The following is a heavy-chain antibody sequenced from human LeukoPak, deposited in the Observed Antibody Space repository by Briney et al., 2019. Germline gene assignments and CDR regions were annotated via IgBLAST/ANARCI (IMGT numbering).Heavy chain of an antibody. CDR2: INPNSGGT. J-gene: IGHJ5*02. D-gene: IGHD3-9*01. CDR3: ARSDTYYDILTGYYPNWFDP. V-gene: IGHV1-2*02. Sequence: ASVKVSCKASGYTFTGYYMHWVRQAPGQGLEWMGWINPNSGGTDYAQKFQGRVTMTRDTSISTAYMELSRLRSDDTAVYYCARSDTYYDILTGYYPNWFDPWGQGTLVTVSS. CDR1: GYTFTGYY.